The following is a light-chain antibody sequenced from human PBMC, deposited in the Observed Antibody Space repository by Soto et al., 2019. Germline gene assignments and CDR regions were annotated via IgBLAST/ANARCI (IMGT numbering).Light chain of an antibody. CDR2: KAS. J-gene: IGKJ1*01. CDR1: QSISAW. V-gene: IGKV1-5*03. Sequence: DIPMTQSPSTLSASVGDRVTITCRASQSISAWLAWYQQKPGKAPKLLIYKASSLESGVPSRFSGRGSGTEFTLTISSLQPDDFATYYCQQYNSDSRTFGQGTKVEIK. CDR3: QQYNSDSRT.